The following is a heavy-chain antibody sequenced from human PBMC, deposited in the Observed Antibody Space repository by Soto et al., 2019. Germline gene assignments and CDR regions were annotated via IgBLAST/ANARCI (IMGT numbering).Heavy chain of an antibody. D-gene: IGHD3-22*01. V-gene: IGHV3-23*01. Sequence: GGSLRLSCAASGFTFSSYAMSWVRQAPGKGLEWVSAISGSGGSTYYADSVKGRFTISRGNSKNTLYLQMNSLRAEDTAVYYCAKASYYDSSGYYYWGQGTLVTVSS. CDR2: ISGSGGST. CDR1: GFTFSSYA. CDR3: AKASYYDSSGYYY. J-gene: IGHJ4*02.